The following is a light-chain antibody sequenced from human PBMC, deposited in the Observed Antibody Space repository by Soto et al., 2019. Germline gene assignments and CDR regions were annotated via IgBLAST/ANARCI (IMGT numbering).Light chain of an antibody. Sequence: QSALTQPASVSGSPGQSITISCTGTSSDVGTYNYVSWYQHHPGKAPKLMIFDVSNRPSGVYNRFSGSKSGNTASLTISGLQADDEADYYCSSYTSRNTLYVFGTGTKVTVL. CDR1: SSDVGTYNY. CDR2: DVS. J-gene: IGLJ1*01. V-gene: IGLV2-14*03. CDR3: SSYTSRNTLYV.